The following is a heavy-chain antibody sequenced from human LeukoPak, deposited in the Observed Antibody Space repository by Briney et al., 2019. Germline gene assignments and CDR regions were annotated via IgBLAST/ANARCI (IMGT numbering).Heavy chain of an antibody. CDR1: GFTVSSSY. V-gene: IGHV3-66*01. J-gene: IGHJ4*02. D-gene: IGHD3-3*01. CDR2: IYSGGST. CDR3: ARVWSDCYVTNCYISEY. Sequence: GGSLRLSCAASGFTVSSSYMSWVRQGPRKELEWISVIYSGGSTYYADSVRGRFTVSRDNSKNTLYLQMNSLRAEDTAVYYCARVWSDCYVTNCYISEYWGQGTLVTVSS.